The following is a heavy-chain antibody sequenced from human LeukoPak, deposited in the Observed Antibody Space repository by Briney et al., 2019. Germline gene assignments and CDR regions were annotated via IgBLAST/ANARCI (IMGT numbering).Heavy chain of an antibody. CDR3: ARGRVTTLYYFDY. CDR1: GFTFRDHC. Sequence: GGSLRLSCAASGFTFRDHCMDWVRQTPGKGLEWVGRTRNKANSYTTEYAASVKGRFTISRDDSKNSLYLQMNSLKTEDTAVYYCARGRVTTLYYFDYGGQGTLVTVS. J-gene: IGHJ4*02. V-gene: IGHV3-72*01. D-gene: IGHD4-17*01. CDR2: TRNKANSYTT.